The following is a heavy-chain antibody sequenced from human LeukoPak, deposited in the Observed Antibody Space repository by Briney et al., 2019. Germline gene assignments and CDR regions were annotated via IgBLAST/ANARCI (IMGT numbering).Heavy chain of an antibody. V-gene: IGHV3-23*01. CDR3: VKEKLAYCGGDCCGEYFQD. Sequence: GGSLRLSCAAAGITFDSYAMSWVRQAPGKGLEWISVISGSGGRTSYADSVKGRFIISRNNSKNTLHLQMHSLRAEDTAVYYCVKEKLAYCGGDCCGEYFQDWGQGTLVTVSS. D-gene: IGHD2-21*02. J-gene: IGHJ1*01. CDR1: GITFDSYA. CDR2: ISGSGGRT.